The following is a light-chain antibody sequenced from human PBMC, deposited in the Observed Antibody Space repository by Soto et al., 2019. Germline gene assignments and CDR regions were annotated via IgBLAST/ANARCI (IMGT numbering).Light chain of an antibody. V-gene: IGKV3-20*01. Sequence: EIVLTQSPGTLSLSPGERATLSCRASQSVSSGYLAWYQQKPGQAPRLLIYGASSRATGIPDRFSGSGSETDFTLTISSLQPDDFATYYCQQYNNYWTFGQGTRVEIK. J-gene: IGKJ1*01. CDR3: QQYNNYWT. CDR1: QSVSSGY. CDR2: GAS.